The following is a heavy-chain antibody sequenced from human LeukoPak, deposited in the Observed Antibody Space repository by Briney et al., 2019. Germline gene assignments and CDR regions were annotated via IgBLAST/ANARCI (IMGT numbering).Heavy chain of an antibody. D-gene: IGHD3-10*01. CDR1: GFTFSSYS. Sequence: GGSLRLSSAASGFTFSSYSMTWVRQAPGKGLEWVSSISSSGRTMYYADSVKGRFTFSRDNAKNSLYLQMNSLRAEDTAVYYCARESGLTMVRGTFDYWGQGTLVTVSS. V-gene: IGHV3-48*04. J-gene: IGHJ4*02. CDR3: ARESGLTMVRGTFDY. CDR2: ISSSGRTM.